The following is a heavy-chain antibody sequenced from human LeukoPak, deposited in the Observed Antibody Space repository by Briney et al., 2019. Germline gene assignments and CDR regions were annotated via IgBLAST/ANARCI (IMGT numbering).Heavy chain of an antibody. J-gene: IGHJ6*03. V-gene: IGHV3-48*03. CDR1: GFTFSSYE. CDR2: ISSSGSTI. D-gene: IGHD6-6*01. Sequence: PGGSLRLSCAASGFTFSSYEMNWVRQAPGKGLEWVSYISSSGSTIYYADSVKGRSTISRDNAKNSLYLQMNSLRAEDTAVYYCAREKGSSSYVDYYYYYMDVWGKGTTVTVSS. CDR3: AREKGSSSYVDYYYYYMDV.